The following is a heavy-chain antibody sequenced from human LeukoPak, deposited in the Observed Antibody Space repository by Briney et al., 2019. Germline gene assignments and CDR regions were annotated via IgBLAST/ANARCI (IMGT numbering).Heavy chain of an antibody. J-gene: IGHJ1*01. CDR1: GYSISSGYY. Sequence: SETLSLTCAVSGYSISSGYYWGWIRQPPGKGLEWIGSIYHSGSTYYNPSLKSRVTISVDTSKNQFSLKLSSVTAADTAVYYCARHRLRSFDWGQGTLVTVSS. CDR2: IYHSGST. V-gene: IGHV4-38-2*01. CDR3: ARHRLRSFD. D-gene: IGHD3-9*01.